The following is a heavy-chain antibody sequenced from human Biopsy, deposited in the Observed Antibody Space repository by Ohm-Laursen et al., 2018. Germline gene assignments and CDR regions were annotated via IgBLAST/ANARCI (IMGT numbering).Heavy chain of an antibody. V-gene: IGHV3-73*01. CDR2: IRSKAKSYAA. CDR3: TLEGAGFDN. D-gene: IGHD3-10*01. Sequence: LSLTCAASGFTFSASAVHWVRQASGKGLEWVGRIRSKAKSYAAAYAASVTGRFTISRDDSKNTTYLQMNSLKTEDTAVYYCTLEGAGFDNWGQGTLVTVSS. J-gene: IGHJ4*02. CDR1: GFTFSASA.